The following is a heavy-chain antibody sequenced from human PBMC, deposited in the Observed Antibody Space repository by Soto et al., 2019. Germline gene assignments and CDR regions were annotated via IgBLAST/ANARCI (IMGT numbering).Heavy chain of an antibody. CDR3: ARHPQNPHFEY. Sequence: QLQLQESGPGLVRPSETLSLTCTVSGGSISGSFYYWAWIRQPPGKGLEWIGSIFYRGSTFYSPSLKSSVTISADKSKNQFSLNLNSVTAEDTAVYYCARHPQNPHFEYWGQGTLVTVSS. CDR2: IFYRGST. V-gene: IGHV4-39*01. CDR1: GGSISGSFYY. J-gene: IGHJ4*02.